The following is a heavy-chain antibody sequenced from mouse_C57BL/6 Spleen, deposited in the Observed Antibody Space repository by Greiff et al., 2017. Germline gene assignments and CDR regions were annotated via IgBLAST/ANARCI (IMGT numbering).Heavy chain of an antibody. J-gene: IGHJ2*01. V-gene: IGHV1-69*01. Sequence: VQLQQPGAELVMPGASVKLSCKASSYTFTSYWMHWVKQRPGQGLEWIGEIDPSDSYTNYNQKFTGKSTLTVDKSSSTAYMQLSSLTSEDSAVYYCARFYYGRSYFDYWGQGTTLTVSS. CDR3: ARFYYGRSYFDY. D-gene: IGHD1-1*01. CDR1: SYTFTSYW. CDR2: IDPSDSYT.